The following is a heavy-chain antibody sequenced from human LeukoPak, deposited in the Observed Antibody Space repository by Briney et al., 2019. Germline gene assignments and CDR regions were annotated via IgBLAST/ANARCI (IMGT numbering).Heavy chain of an antibody. CDR3: AKDRLWAYSAYDIGY. D-gene: IGHD5-12*01. J-gene: IGHJ4*02. CDR1: GFNFSSYA. CDR2: ISGSGGST. Sequence: TGGSLRLSCAASGFNFSSYAMNWVRQAPGKGLEWVSAISGSGGSTYYADSVKGRFTISRDNSKNTLYLQMNSLRAEDTAVYYCAKDRLWAYSAYDIGYWGQGTLVTVSS. V-gene: IGHV3-23*01.